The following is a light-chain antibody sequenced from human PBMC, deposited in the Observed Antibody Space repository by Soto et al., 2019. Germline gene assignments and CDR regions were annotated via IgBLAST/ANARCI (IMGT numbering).Light chain of an antibody. V-gene: IGKV1-39*01. CDR1: QTINNY. CDR3: QKTYSIPLN. Sequence: DIQMTQSPSSLSASVVDRVTITCRTSQTINNYLNWYQQKPGRAPKLLIYAAYNLQSGVPSRFSGSGSGTAFTLAISALQPDDFATYFCQKTYSIPLNFGQGTKVDIK. J-gene: IGKJ1*01. CDR2: AAY.